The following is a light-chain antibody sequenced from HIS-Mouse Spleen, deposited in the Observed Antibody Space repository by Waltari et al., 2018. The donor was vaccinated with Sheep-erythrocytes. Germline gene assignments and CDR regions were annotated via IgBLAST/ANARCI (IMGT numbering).Light chain of an antibody. Sequence: QSALTQPRPVSGSPGQSVTISCTGTSRDVGGYNYVSWYQQHPGKAPKLMIYEVSKRPSGVPDRFSGSKSGNTASLTISGLQAEDEADYYCCSYAGSYNHVFATGTKVTVL. CDR1: SRDVGGYNY. J-gene: IGLJ1*01. CDR2: EVS. V-gene: IGLV2-11*01. CDR3: CSYAGSYNHV.